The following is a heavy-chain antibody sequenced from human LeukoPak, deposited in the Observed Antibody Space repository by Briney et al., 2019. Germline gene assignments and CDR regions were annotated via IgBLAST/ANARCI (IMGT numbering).Heavy chain of an antibody. V-gene: IGHV4-61*02. Sequence: SETLSLTCTVSGGSISSGSYYWSWIRQPAGKGLEGIGRIYTSGSTNYNPSLKSRVTISVDTSKNQFSLKLSSVTAADTAVYYCARGYCSSTSCYNYYYGMDVWGQGTTVTVSS. D-gene: IGHD2-2*02. CDR2: IYTSGST. CDR1: GGSISSGSYY. J-gene: IGHJ6*02. CDR3: ARGYCSSTSCYNYYYGMDV.